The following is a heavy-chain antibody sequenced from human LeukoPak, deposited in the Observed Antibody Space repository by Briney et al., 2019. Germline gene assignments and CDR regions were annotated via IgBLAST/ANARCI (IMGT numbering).Heavy chain of an antibody. CDR3: ARDFSVSASAY. D-gene: IGHD2-2*01. Sequence: SGGSLRLSCAASGFTFSSYWMSWVRQAPGKGLEWVANKKQDGSEKYYVDSVKGRFTITRDNAKNSLYLQMNSLRAQDTAVYYCARDFSVSASAYWGQGTLVTVSS. CDR1: GFTFSSYW. V-gene: IGHV3-7*01. CDR2: KKQDGSEK. J-gene: IGHJ4*02.